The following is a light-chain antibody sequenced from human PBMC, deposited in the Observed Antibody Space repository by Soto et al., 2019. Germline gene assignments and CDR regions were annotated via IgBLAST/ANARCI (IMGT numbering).Light chain of an antibody. J-gene: IGLJ2*01. CDR3: TSYAGSNNLL. V-gene: IGLV2-8*01. Sequence: QSALTQPPSASGSPVQSVTISCTGTSSDVGGYNYVSWYQQHPGKAPKLMIYEVSKRPSGVPDRFSGSKSGSTASLTVSGLQTEDEADYYCTSYAGSNNLLFGGGTKLTVL. CDR1: SSDVGGYNY. CDR2: EVS.